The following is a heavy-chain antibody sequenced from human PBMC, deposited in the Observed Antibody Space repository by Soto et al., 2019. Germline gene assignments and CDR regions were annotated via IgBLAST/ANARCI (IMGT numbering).Heavy chain of an antibody. Sequence: EMQLLESGGAVVQPGGSLRLSCVASGINLRNYAMSWVRQAPGKGLEWVAGISGSGDKTYYADSVKGRFAISRDNSKDTVSLQMNSLRAEDTALYYCANLGATLTHYYAMDVWGQGTTVTVSS. CDR3: ANLGATLTHYYAMDV. V-gene: IGHV3-23*01. D-gene: IGHD3-10*01. J-gene: IGHJ6*02. CDR1: GINLRNYA. CDR2: ISGSGDKT.